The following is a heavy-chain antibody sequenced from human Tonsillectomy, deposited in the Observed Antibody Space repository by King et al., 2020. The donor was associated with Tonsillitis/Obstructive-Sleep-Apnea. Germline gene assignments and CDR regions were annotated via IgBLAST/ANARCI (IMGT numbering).Heavy chain of an antibody. CDR3: ARDQSEDYGDVLRSVSDAFDI. V-gene: IGHV1-46*01. D-gene: IGHD4-17*01. J-gene: IGHJ3*02. CDR2: INPSGGST. Sequence: VQLVESGAEVKKPGASVKVSCKASGYTFTSYYMHWVRQAPGQGLEWMGIINPSGGSTSYAQKFQGRVTMTRDTSTSTVYMELSSLGSEDTAVYYCARDQSEDYGDVLRSVSDAFDIWGQGTMVTVSS. CDR1: GYTFTSYY.